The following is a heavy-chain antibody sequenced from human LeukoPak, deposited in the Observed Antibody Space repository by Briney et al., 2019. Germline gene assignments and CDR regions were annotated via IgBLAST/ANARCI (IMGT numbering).Heavy chain of an antibody. Sequence: PGGSLRLSCAASAFTFSSYSMHWVRQAPGKGLDWVSSISSGGSYIYYPDSLKGRFTISRDNAKNSLYLQMNSLRAEDTAVYYCARGARFGDTYYFDYRGQGTLVTVSS. D-gene: IGHD3-10*01. CDR2: ISSGGSYI. CDR1: AFTFSSYS. CDR3: ARGARFGDTYYFDY. J-gene: IGHJ4*02. V-gene: IGHV3-21*01.